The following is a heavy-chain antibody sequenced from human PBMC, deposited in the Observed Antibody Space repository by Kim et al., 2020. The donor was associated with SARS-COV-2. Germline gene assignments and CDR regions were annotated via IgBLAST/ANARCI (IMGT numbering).Heavy chain of an antibody. V-gene: IGHV3-23*01. Sequence: WGSLRLSCATSGFIFSTYAMSWVRQAPGKGLEWVSAISESGADTWYADSVKGRFTISRDNFKNTLYMQINSLGAEDTAVYYCAKDLYDTSGSRYDYWGQGTLVTVSS. CDR2: ISESGADT. CDR3: AKDLYDTSGSRYDY. CDR1: GFIFSTYA. D-gene: IGHD3-22*01. J-gene: IGHJ4*02.